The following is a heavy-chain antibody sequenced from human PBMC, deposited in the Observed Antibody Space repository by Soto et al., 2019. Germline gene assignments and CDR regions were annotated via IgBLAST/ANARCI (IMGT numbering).Heavy chain of an antibody. Sequence: SETLSLTCTVYGGSISGYYWSWIRQPPGKGLEWIAEINHSGSTNYNPSLKSRVTISVDTSKNQFSLKLRFVTAADTAVYYCERVPGQLILGSCTNYYGIDVWGQGPMVTVSS. CDR3: ERVPGQLILGSCTNYYGIDV. J-gene: IGHJ6*02. CDR1: GGSISGYY. D-gene: IGHD6-6*01. CDR2: INHSGST. V-gene: IGHV4-34*01.